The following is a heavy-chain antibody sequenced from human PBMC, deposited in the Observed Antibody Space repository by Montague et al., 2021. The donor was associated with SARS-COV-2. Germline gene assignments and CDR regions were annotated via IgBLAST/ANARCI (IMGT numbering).Heavy chain of an antibody. Sequence: CAISGDSVSSNSAAWNWIRQSPSRGLEWLGRTYYRSKWYNDYAASVKSRITINPDTSKNQFSLQPNSVTPEDTAVYYCARDDPYCTNGVCYTGNWFDPWGQGTLVTVSS. J-gene: IGHJ5*02. CDR2: TYYRSKWYN. CDR1: GDSVSSNSAA. CDR3: ARDDPYCTNGVCYTGNWFDP. D-gene: IGHD2-8*01. V-gene: IGHV6-1*01.